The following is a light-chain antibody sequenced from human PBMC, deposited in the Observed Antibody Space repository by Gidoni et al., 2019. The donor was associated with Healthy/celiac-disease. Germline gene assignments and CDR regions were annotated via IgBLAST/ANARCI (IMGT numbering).Light chain of an antibody. V-gene: IGKV1-39*01. CDR2: ASS. CDR3: QQSNSTHFT. J-gene: IGKJ3*01. CDR1: QSISSY. Sequence: DIQITQTPSSLSASVGDSVTITCRTSQSISSYLKWYQQKPGKAPKLMIYASSSLQGVVPWSFSGSGSGTDFTITISSLQPEDSATYYCQQSNSTHFTFGHGTKVDIK.